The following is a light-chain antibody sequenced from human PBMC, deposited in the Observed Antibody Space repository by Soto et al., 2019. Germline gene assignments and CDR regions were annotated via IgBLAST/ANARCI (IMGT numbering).Light chain of an antibody. V-gene: IGKV1-39*01. J-gene: IGKJ4*01. Sequence: DIQMTQSPSSLSASVGDRVTITCRASQSISSYLNWYQQKPGKAPKLLIYAASSLQSEVPSRFSGSGSGTDFTLTISSLQPEDFAIYYCQQSYSTPLTFGGGTKVEIK. CDR1: QSISSY. CDR3: QQSYSTPLT. CDR2: AAS.